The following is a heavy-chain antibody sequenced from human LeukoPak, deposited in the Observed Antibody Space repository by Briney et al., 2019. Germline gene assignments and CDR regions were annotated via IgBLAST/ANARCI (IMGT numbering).Heavy chain of an antibody. Sequence: GGSLRLSCAASGFTFSNYGMHWVRQAPGKGLEWVANIKQDGSKKSYVDSVKGRFTISRDNAKNSLYLQMNSLRAEDTAIYYCTRVGYIDEGIDYWGQGTLVTVSS. CDR2: IKQDGSKK. D-gene: IGHD5-24*01. V-gene: IGHV3-7*04. J-gene: IGHJ4*02. CDR3: TRVGYIDEGIDY. CDR1: GFTFSNYG.